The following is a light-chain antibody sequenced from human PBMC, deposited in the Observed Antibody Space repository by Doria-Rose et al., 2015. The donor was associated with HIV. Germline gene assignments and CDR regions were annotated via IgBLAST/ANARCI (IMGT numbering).Light chain of an antibody. Sequence: TQSPVTVSVSPGERATLSCRASQRISTNLAWYQQKPGQAPRLLIYDASTRATGIPARFSGGGSGTEFTLTISSLQSEDFAVYYCQQYNNWPPRFTCGPGTKVDVK. CDR2: DAS. J-gene: IGKJ3*01. CDR3: QQYNNWPPRFT. CDR1: QRISTN. V-gene: IGKV3-15*01.